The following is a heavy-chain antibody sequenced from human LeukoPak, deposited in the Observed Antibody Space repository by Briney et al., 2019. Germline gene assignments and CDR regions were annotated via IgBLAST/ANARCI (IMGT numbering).Heavy chain of an antibody. CDR3: ASLPPLVGYNDYYYGMDV. V-gene: IGHV1-69*13. CDR2: IIPIFGTA. D-gene: IGHD5-24*01. J-gene: IGHJ6*02. CDR1: GGTFSSYA. Sequence: SVKVSCKASGGTFSSYAISWVRQAPGQGLEWMGGIIPIFGTANYAQKFQGRVTITADESTSTAYMELSSLRSEDTAVYYCASLPPLVGYNDYYYGMDVWGQGTTVTVSS.